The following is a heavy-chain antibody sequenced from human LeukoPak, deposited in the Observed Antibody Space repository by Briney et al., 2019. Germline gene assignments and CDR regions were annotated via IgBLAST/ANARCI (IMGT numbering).Heavy chain of an antibody. V-gene: IGHV1-2*02. D-gene: IGHD2-15*01. Sequence: ASVKVSCKASGYTFTGYYMHWVRQAPGQGLEWMGWINPNSGATDYAQKFQGRVTMTRDTSISTAYMELKWLGSDDTAVYYCARGGYCRSGNCFVLAAEFDYWGQGTLVTVSS. CDR2: INPNSGAT. CDR1: GYTFTGYY. J-gene: IGHJ4*02. CDR3: ARGGYCRSGNCFVLAAEFDY.